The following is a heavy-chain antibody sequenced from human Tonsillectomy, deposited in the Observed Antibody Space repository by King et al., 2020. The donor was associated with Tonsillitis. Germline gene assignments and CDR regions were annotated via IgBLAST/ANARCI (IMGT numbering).Heavy chain of an antibody. Sequence: VQLVESGGGLVQPGGSLRLSCAASGFTFSTYWMSWVRQAPGKGLEWVANIKQDGSEKYYVDSVKGRFTISRDNAKNSLYLKMNSLRAEDTAVYYCARLGSTGYYCCGGSCYPIYYFDFWGQGTLVTVSS. CDR3: ARLGSTGYYCCGGSCYPIYYFDF. D-gene: IGHD2-15*01. CDR2: IKQDGSEK. CDR1: GFTFSTYW. J-gene: IGHJ4*02. V-gene: IGHV3-7*01.